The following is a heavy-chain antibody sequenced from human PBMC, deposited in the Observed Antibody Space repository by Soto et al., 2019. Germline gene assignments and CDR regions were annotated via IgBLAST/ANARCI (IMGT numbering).Heavy chain of an antibody. CDR3: ARDLGYYDSSGYFDY. CDR2: ISSSDNII. D-gene: IGHD3-22*01. CDR1: RFTFSDYY. Sequence: GGSLRLSCAASRFTFSDYYISWIRQAPGKGLEWISYISSSDNIIYYADSVKGRFTISRDNAKNSLYLQMNSLRAEDTAVYFCARDLGYYDSSGYFDYWGQGTLVTV. J-gene: IGHJ4*02. V-gene: IGHV3-11*01.